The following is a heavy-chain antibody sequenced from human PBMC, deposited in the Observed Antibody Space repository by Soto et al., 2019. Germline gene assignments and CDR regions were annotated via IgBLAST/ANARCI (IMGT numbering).Heavy chain of an antibody. CDR1: GFTFSSYG. D-gene: IGHD3-10*01. J-gene: IGHJ6*02. CDR3: ARGLSYYYGSGLYGLDV. Sequence: QVQLVESGGGVVQPGRSLRLSCAASGFTFSSYGMHWVRQAPGKGLEWVAVIWYDGSNKYYADSVKGRFTISRDKSKNTLYLQMNSLRADDTAVYYCARGLSYYYGSGLYGLDVWGQGTTVTVSS. CDR2: IWYDGSNK. V-gene: IGHV3-33*01.